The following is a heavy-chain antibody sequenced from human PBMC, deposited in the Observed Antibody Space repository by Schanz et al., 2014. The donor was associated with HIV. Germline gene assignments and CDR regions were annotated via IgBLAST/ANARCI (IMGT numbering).Heavy chain of an antibody. CDR1: GFTFSSYG. V-gene: IGHV3-30*18. J-gene: IGHJ4*02. D-gene: IGHD3-22*01. CDR2: ISHDGSKK. CDR3: AKPEYDSRGNSQSHFDS. Sequence: QVQLVESGGGVVQPGRSLRLSCAAPGFTFSSYGMYWVRQAPGKGLEWVAVISHDGSKKYYADSVNGRFTISRDNSKNTLYLQMTTLRTEDTAVYYCAKPEYDSRGNSQSHFDSWGQGTLVTVSS.